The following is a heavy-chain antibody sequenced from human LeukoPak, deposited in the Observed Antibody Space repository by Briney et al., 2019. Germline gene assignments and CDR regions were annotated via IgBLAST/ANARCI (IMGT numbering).Heavy chain of an antibody. CDR1: GFTFSSYA. Sequence: GGSLRLSCAASGFTFSSYAMSCVRQVPGKGLEWDSAISGSGGSTFYADSVKGRFTISRDNYKNTLYMQMHSLRAEDTDVYYCAKGSFGMDVWGQGTTVTVSS. J-gene: IGHJ6*01. V-gene: IGHV3-23*01. CDR2: ISGSGGST. CDR3: AKGSFGMDV.